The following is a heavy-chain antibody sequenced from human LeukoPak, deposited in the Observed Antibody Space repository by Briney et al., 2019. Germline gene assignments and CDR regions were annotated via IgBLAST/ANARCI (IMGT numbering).Heavy chain of an antibody. CDR3: AKDQRPDTGYDIDY. V-gene: IGHV3-23*01. J-gene: IGHJ4*02. CDR1: GFSFSTYG. D-gene: IGHD3-9*01. CDR2: IYGSDDTT. Sequence: GGSLRLSCSASGFSFSTYGMSWVRQAPRKGLEWVSTIYGSDDTTRYAESVKGRFTISRDNSKETLYLQMNSLRAEDTAVYYCAKDQRPDTGYDIDYWGQGTLVTVSS.